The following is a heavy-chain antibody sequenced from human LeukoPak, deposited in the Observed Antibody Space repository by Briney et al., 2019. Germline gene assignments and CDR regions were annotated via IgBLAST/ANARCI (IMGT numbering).Heavy chain of an antibody. CDR1: GYSIRNGDY. CDR3: ARNSSSGFFDY. D-gene: IGHD6-6*01. V-gene: IGHV4-38-2*01. CDR2: MYNSVSI. Sequence: SSETLSLTCVVSGYSIRNGDYWGWIRQSPGKGLEWIASMYNSVSIHYNPSLKSRVTILVDTSKNEFSLKMRSVTAADTAVYYCARNSSSGFFDYWGQGTLVSVSS. J-gene: IGHJ4*02.